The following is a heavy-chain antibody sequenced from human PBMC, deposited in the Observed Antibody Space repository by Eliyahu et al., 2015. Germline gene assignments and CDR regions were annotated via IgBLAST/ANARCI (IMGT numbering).Heavy chain of an antibody. V-gene: IGHV1-46*01. D-gene: IGHD2-15*01. CDR2: MNPTGGGP. CDR3: ARAEGCGGGSCRGYTWFDP. Sequence: QAQLVQSGAEVKKPGASVKVSCKASGYXYAXAYWMHWVRQTPGHGHDWRGRMNPTGGGPTYAQQXQGRVTMTRDASTSTVFMELSSLTSEDTAVYYCARAEGCGGGSCRGYTWFDPWGQGTLVTVSS. J-gene: IGHJ5*02. CDR1: GYXYAXAYW.